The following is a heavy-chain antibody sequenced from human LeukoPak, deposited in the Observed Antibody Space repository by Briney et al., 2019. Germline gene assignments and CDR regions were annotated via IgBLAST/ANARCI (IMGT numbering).Heavy chain of an antibody. D-gene: IGHD6-6*01. J-gene: IGHJ4*02. CDR1: GGSISSGSYY. Sequence: SETLSPTCTVSGGSISSGSYYWSWIRQPAGKGLEWIGRIYTSGSTNYNPSLKSRVTISVDTSKNQFSLKLSSVTAADTAVYYCARDRPYSSSYWGQGTLVTVSS. CDR3: ARDRPYSSSY. CDR2: IYTSGST. V-gene: IGHV4-61*02.